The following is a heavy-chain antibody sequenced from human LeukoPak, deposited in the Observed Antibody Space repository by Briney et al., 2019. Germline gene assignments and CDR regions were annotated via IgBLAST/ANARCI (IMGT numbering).Heavy chain of an antibody. CDR2: IYYSGST. Sequence: PSETLSLTCTVSGGSISSYYWSWIRQPPGKGLEWIGYIYYSGSTNYNPSLKSRVTISVDTSKNQFSLKLSSVTAADTAVYYCAKDLRAPTVVTPGRAFDIWGQGTMVTVSS. V-gene: IGHV4-59*12. J-gene: IGHJ3*02. D-gene: IGHD4-23*01. CDR1: GGSISSYY. CDR3: AKDLRAPTVVTPGRAFDI.